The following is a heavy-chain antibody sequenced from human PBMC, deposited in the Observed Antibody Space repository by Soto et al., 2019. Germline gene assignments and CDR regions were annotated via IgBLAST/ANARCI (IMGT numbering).Heavy chain of an antibody. J-gene: IGHJ4*02. CDR2: IVVGSGNT. V-gene: IGHV1-58*01. CDR1: GFTFTSSA. CDR3: ARDLGGYNSIAAY. Sequence: SVKVSCKASGFTFTSSAVQWVRQARGQRLEWIGWIVVGSGNTNYAQKFQERVTITRDTSTSTAYMELSSLRSEDTAVYYCARDLGGYNSIAAYWGQGALVTVSS. D-gene: IGHD5-12*01.